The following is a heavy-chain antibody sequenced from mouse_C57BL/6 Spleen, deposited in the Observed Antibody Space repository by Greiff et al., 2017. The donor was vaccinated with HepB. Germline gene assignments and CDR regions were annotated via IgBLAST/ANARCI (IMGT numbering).Heavy chain of an antibody. J-gene: IGHJ1*03. D-gene: IGHD2-5*01. CDR1: GYTFTSYW. CDR3: ASHYSNFWYFDV. CDR2: IDPSDSYT. V-gene: IGHV1-50*01. Sequence: VQLQQSGAELVKPGASVKLSCKASGYTFTSYWMQWVKQRPGQGLEWIGEIDPSDSYTNYNQKFKGKATLTVDTSSSTAYMQLSSLTSEDSAVYYCASHYSNFWYFDVWGTGTTVTVSS.